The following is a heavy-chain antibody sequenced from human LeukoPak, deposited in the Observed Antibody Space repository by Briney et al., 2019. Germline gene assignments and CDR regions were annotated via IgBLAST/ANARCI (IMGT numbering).Heavy chain of an antibody. CDR3: ARRVYSGSYNWYFDL. Sequence: SETLSLTCTVSGGSISTSTYYWGWIRQPPGKGLEWIGSISYSGSTHNNPSLKSRVTISVDTSKNQFFLKLSSVTAPDTAVYYCARRVYSGSYNWYFDLWGRGTLVTVSS. J-gene: IGHJ2*01. CDR1: GGSISTSTYY. CDR2: ISYSGST. V-gene: IGHV4-39*01. D-gene: IGHD1-26*01.